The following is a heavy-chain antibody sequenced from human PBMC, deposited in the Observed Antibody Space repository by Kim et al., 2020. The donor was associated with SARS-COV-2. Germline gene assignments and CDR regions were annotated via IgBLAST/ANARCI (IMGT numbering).Heavy chain of an antibody. CDR1: GFTFSSYA. CDR2: ISGSGGST. J-gene: IGHJ4*02. D-gene: IGHD6-19*01. V-gene: IGHV3-23*01. CDR3: AKGGRLVRGYFDY. Sequence: GGSLRLSCAASGFTFSSYAMSWVRQAPGKGLEWVSAISGSGGSTYYADSVKGRFTISRDNSKNTLYPQMNSLRAEDTAVYYCAKGGRLVRGYFDYWGQGTLVSVSS.